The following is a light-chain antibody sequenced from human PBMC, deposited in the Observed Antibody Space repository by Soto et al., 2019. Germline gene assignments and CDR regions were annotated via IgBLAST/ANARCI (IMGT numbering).Light chain of an antibody. CDR3: ISYTVSRSYV. J-gene: IGLJ1*01. Sequence: QSVLTQPASVSGSPGQSITISCTGTSSDVGLYDYVSWYQQHPGKAPQLMIYAVSNRPSGVSNRFSASKSGNTASLFISGLQAEDEADYYCISYTVSRSYVFGTGTKLTVL. V-gene: IGLV2-14*01. CDR2: AVS. CDR1: SSDVGLYDY.